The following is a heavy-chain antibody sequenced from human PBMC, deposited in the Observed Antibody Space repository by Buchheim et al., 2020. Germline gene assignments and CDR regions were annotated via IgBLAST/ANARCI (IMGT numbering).Heavy chain of an antibody. CDR1: GGSVSSGSYY. J-gene: IGHJ5*02. Sequence: QVQLQESGPGLVKPSETLSLTCTVSGGSVSSGSYYWSWIRQPPGKGLEWIGYIYYSGSTNYNPSLKSRVTISVDTSKNQFSLKLSSVTAADTAVYYCARDSSTVVTRWFDPWGQGTL. CDR2: IYYSGST. V-gene: IGHV4-61*01. D-gene: IGHD4-23*01. CDR3: ARDSSTVVTRWFDP.